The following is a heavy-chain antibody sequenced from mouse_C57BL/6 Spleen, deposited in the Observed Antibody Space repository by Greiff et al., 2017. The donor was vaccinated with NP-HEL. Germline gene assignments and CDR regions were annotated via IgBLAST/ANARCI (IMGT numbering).Heavy chain of an antibody. CDR2: ISDGGSYT. CDR1: GFTFSSYA. Sequence: DVMLVESGGGLVKPGGSLKLSCAASGFTFSSYAMSWVRQTPEKRLEWVATISDGGSYTYYPDNVKGRFTISRDNAKNNLYLQMSHLKSEDTAMYYCARDLTTVVSPSFAYWGQGTLVTVSA. D-gene: IGHD1-1*01. CDR3: ARDLTTVVSPSFAY. V-gene: IGHV5-4*01. J-gene: IGHJ3*01.